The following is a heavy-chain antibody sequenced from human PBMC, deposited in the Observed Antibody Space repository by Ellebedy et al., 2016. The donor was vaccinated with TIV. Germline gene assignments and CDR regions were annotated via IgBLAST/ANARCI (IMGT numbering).Heavy chain of an antibody. D-gene: IGHD5-18*01. J-gene: IGHJ4*02. CDR2: ISSSSSTI. V-gene: IGHV3-48*02. CDR3: ARDRGGYTYGNFDY. CDR1: GFTFSSYS. Sequence: GGSLRLXXAASGFTFSSYSMNWVRQAPGKGLEWVSYISSSSSTIHYADSVKGRFTISRDNAKNSLYLQRNSLRDEDTAVYYCARDRGGYTYGNFDYWGQGTLVTVSS.